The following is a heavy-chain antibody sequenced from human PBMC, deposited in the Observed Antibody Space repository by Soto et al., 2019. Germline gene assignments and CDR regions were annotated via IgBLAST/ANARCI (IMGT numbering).Heavy chain of an antibody. D-gene: IGHD3-3*01. CDR3: ARDRPLPENYDFWSGYYRGGWFDP. CDR1: GGSISSGGYY. CDR2: IYYSGST. J-gene: IGHJ5*02. Sequence: PSETLSLTCTVSGGSISSGGYYWSWIRQHPGKGLEWIGYIYYSGSTYYNPSLKSRVTISVDTSKNQFSLKLSSVTAADTAVYYCARDRPLPENYDFWSGYYRGGWFDPWGQGTLVTVSS. V-gene: IGHV4-31*03.